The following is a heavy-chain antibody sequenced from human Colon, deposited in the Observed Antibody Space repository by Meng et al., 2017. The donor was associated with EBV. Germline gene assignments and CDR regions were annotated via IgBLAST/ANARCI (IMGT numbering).Heavy chain of an antibody. CDR3: ARASYGSGSPLGESWFDP. CDR2: IHSSGST. D-gene: IGHD3-10*01. CDR1: GRSNSRGGYY. Sequence: QGAGPGRVKLTQTMSPPRPGSGRSNSRGGYYWSCIRQHPGKGLEWIGYIHSSGSTYYNPSLRSRLTISVDTSKNQFSLKLSSVTAADTAVYYCARASYGSGSPLGESWFDPWGQGTLVTVSS. V-gene: IGHV4-31*02. J-gene: IGHJ5*02.